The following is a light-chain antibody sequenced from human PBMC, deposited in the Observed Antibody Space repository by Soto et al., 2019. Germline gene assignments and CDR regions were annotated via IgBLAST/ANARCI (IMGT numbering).Light chain of an antibody. CDR2: KAS. V-gene: IGKV1-5*03. CDR1: QTISSW. Sequence: DIQMTQSPSTLSGSVGDRVTITCRASQTISSWLAWYQQKPGKAPKLLIYKASTLKSGVPSNFSGSGSGTEFTLTISSLQPEDFATYYCQQYNSYPWKFGQGTKVDIK. CDR3: QQYNSYPWK. J-gene: IGKJ1*01.